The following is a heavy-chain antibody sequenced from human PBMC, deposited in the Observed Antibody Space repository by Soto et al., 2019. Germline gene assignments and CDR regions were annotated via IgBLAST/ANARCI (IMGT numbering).Heavy chain of an antibody. V-gene: IGHV3-64*01. D-gene: IGHD6-13*01. CDR2: ISSNGGST. Sequence: EVQLVESGGGLVQPGGSLRLSCAASGFTFSSYAMHWVRQAPGKGLEYVSAISSNGGSTYYANSVKGRFTISRDNSKNTLYLQMGSLRAEDMAVYYFARTYSSSEYYFAYWGQGTLVTVSS. CDR1: GFTFSSYA. CDR3: ARTYSSSEYYFAY. J-gene: IGHJ4*02.